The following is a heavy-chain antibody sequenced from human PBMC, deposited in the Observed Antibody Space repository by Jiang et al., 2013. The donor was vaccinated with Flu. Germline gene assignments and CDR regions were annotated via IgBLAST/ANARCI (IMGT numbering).Heavy chain of an antibody. V-gene: IGHV6-1*01. D-gene: IGHD5-24*01. Sequence: SVSSNSAAWNWIRQSPSRGLEWLGRTYYRSKWYNDYAVSVKSRITINPDTSKNQFSLQLNSVTPEDTAVYYCAKGEGRDGRNWFDPWGQGTLVTVSS. CDR2: TYYRSKWYN. J-gene: IGHJ5*02. CDR1: SVSSNSAA. CDR3: AKGEGRDGRNWFDP.